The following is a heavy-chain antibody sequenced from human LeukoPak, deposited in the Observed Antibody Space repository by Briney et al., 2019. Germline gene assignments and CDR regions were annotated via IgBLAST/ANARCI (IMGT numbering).Heavy chain of an antibody. V-gene: IGHV3-21*01. CDR3: ARLGEPGDYDILTGPGDAFDI. Sequence: GGSLRLSCAASGFTFSSYSMNWVRQAPGKGLEWVSSIGSSSSYIYYADSVKGRFTISRDNAKNSLYLQMNSLRAEDTAVYYCARLGEPGDYDILTGPGDAFDIWGQGTMVTVSS. CDR1: GFTFSSYS. CDR2: IGSSSSYI. J-gene: IGHJ3*02. D-gene: IGHD3-9*01.